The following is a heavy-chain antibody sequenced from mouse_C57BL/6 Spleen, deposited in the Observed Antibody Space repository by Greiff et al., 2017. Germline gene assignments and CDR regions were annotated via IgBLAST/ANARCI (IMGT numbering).Heavy chain of an antibody. CDR3: ARAYGSSPDWYFDV. CDR2: INPNNGGT. CDR1: GYTFTDYN. V-gene: IGHV1-22*01. Sequence: EVQLQQSGPELVKPGASVKMSCKASGYTFTDYNMHWVKQSHGKSLEWIGYINPNNGGTSYNQKFKGKATLTVNKSSSTAYMELRSLTSEDSAVYYCARAYGSSPDWYFDVWGTGTTVTVSS. J-gene: IGHJ1*03. D-gene: IGHD1-1*01.